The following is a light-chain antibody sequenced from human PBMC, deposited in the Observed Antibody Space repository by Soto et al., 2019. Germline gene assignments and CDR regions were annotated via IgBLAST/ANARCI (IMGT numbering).Light chain of an antibody. V-gene: IGKV3-20*01. CDR3: QQYGSSLPYT. CDR1: HSVSSSY. Sequence: EIVLTKSPGTLPLSPGERATLSCRASHSVSSSYLAWYQQKPGQAPRLLIYGASSRATGIPDRFSGSGSGTAFTLTISRMEPEDFAVYYCQQYGSSLPYTVGQGTKLEIK. J-gene: IGKJ2*01. CDR2: GAS.